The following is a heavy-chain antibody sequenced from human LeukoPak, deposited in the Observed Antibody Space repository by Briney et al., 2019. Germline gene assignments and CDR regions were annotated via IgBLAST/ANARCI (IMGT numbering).Heavy chain of an antibody. D-gene: IGHD3-10*01. CDR3: ARDSVDGSGTYYTDSPDY. V-gene: IGHV1-18*01. Sequence: ASVKVSCKASGYTFTSYGISWVRQAPGQGLEWMAWISAYNGNTDYAQHLRGRVTMTTDTSTSTAYMELRSLRSGDTAVYYCARDSVDGSGTYYTDSPDYWGQGTLVTVSS. J-gene: IGHJ4*02. CDR2: ISAYNGNT. CDR1: GYTFTSYG.